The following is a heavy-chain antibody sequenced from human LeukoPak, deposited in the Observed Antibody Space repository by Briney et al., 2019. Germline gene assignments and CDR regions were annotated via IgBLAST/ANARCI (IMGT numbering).Heavy chain of an antibody. CDR2: ISSSGSTI. V-gene: IGHV3-11*01. CDR1: GFTFSDYY. Sequence: GGSLRLSCAASGFTFSDYYMGWIRQAPGKGLEWVSYISSSGSTIYYADSVKGRFTISRDNAKNSLYLQMNSLRAEDTAVYYCARDYDFWSGYFGNWFDPWGQGTLVTVSS. J-gene: IGHJ5*02. CDR3: ARDYDFWSGYFGNWFDP. D-gene: IGHD3-3*01.